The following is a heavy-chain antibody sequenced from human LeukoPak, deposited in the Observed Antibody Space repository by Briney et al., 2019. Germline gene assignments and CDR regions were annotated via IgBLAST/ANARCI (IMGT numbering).Heavy chain of an antibody. V-gene: IGHV4-38-2*02. J-gene: IGHJ6*03. D-gene: IGHD5-18*01. CDR3: ARVLLYSYGNMDV. CDR1: GYSISSGYY. CDR2: IYHSGST. Sequence: PSETLSLTCTVSGYSISSGYYWGWIRQPPGKGLEWIGSIYHSGSTYYNPSLKSRVTISVDTSKNQFSLKLSSVTAADTAVYYCARVLLYSYGNMDVWGKGTTVTVSS.